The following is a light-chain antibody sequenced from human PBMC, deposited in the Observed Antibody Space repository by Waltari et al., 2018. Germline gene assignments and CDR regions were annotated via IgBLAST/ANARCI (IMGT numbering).Light chain of an antibody. J-gene: IGKJ1*01. CDR3: QQYHAYPRT. Sequence: DIQMTQSPSSLSASVGDRVNITCRASQGINSWLRWYQQKAEKAPRFLIYAASTLQTVVSSRFSGSGSRTHVTLTISSLQPEDFATYYCQQYHAYPRTFGQGTKV. V-gene: IGKV1D-16*01. CDR2: AAS. CDR1: QGINSW.